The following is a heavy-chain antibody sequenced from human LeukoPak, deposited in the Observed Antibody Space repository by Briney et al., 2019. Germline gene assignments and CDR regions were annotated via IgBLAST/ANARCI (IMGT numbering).Heavy chain of an antibody. D-gene: IGHD3-3*01. CDR1: GFTFSDYY. Sequence: GGSLRLSCAASGFTFSDYYISWIRQAPGKGLEWVSYISSSGSTIYYADSVKGRFTISRDNAKNSLYLQMNSLRAEDTAVYYCARDFWSGYYLKQYNWFDPWGQGTLVTVSS. J-gene: IGHJ5*02. V-gene: IGHV3-11*01. CDR3: ARDFWSGYYLKQYNWFDP. CDR2: ISSSGSTI.